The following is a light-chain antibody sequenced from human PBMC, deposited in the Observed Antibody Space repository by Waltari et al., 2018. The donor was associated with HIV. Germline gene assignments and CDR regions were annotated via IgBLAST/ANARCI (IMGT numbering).Light chain of an antibody. V-gene: IGKV3-11*01. J-gene: IGKJ5*01. Sequence: EIVLTQSPATLSLAPGDRAHLSCRASESVSTYLDWYQQKPGQAPRLLIYYASNRATGIPARFRGSGSGTDFTLTITTIEPEDCAVYYCQQRRNWITFGPGTRLEIK. CDR2: YAS. CDR1: ESVSTY. CDR3: QQRRNWIT.